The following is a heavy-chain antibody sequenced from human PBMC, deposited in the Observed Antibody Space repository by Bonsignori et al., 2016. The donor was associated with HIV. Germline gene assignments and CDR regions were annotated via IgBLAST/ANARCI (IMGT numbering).Heavy chain of an antibody. CDR3: AKDRVKGDTSGYYPPFGA. V-gene: IGHV3-23*01. CDR2: ISGRGDNT. Sequence: VRQAPGKGLEWVAVISGRGDNTDYADSVKGRFTISRDNSKDTLYLQMNSLRDDDTAVYYCAKDRVKGDTSGYYPPFGAWGQGNPGHRLL. J-gene: IGHJ5*02. D-gene: IGHD3-22*01.